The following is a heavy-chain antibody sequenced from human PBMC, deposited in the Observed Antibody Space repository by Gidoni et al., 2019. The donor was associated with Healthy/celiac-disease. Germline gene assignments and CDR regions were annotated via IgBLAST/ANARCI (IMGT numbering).Heavy chain of an antibody. V-gene: IGHV3-9*01. CDR1: GFPFDDYA. CDR2: ISWNSGSI. J-gene: IGHJ6*02. CDR3: AKDRDCSSTSCYADYYYYGMDV. D-gene: IGHD2-2*01. Sequence: EVQLVASGGGLVQPGRSLRLSCAASGFPFDDYAMHCVRQAPGKGLEWVSGISWNSGSIGYADSVKGRFTISRDNAKNSLYLQMNSLRAEDTALYYCAKDRDCSSTSCYADYYYYGMDVWGQGTTVTVSS.